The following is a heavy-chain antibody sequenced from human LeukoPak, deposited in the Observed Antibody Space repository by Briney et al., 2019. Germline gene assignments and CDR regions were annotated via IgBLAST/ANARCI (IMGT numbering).Heavy chain of an antibody. CDR3: ARGRIAALLNWFDP. D-gene: IGHD6-6*01. V-gene: IGHV7-4-1*02. Sequence: ASVKVSCKASGYTFTSYDINWVRQATGQGLEWMGWINTNTGNPTYAQGFTGRFVFSLDTSVSTAYLQISSLKAEDTAVYYCARGRIAALLNWFDPWGQGTLVTVSS. CDR2: INTNTGNP. CDR1: GYTFTSYD. J-gene: IGHJ5*02.